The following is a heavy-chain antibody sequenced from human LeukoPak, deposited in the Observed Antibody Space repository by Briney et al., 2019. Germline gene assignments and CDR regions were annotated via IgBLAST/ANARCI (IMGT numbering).Heavy chain of an antibody. D-gene: IGHD2-8*01. V-gene: IGHV3-7*03. CDR3: AKGIVPREDAFDI. Sequence: ETLSLTCAVYGGSFSAYYMSWVRQAPGKGLEWVANIKEDGSEKYYVDSVKGRFTISRDNAKNSLLLQMNSLRAEDTAVYYCAKGIVPREDAFDIWGQGTMVTVSS. J-gene: IGHJ3*02. CDR2: IKEDGSEK. CDR1: GGSFSAYY.